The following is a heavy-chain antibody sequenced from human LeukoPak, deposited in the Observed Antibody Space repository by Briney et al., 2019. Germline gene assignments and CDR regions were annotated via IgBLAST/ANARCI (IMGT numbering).Heavy chain of an antibody. CDR1: GFTFSSYG. CDR3: ARESRAVRGVIITGLDP. D-gene: IGHD3-10*01. Sequence: GSLRLSCAASGFTFSSYGMHWVRQAPGKGLEWVAVIWYDGSNKYYADSVKGRFTISRDNSKNTLYLQMNSLRAEDTAVYYCARESRAVRGVIITGLDPWGQGTLVTVSS. CDR2: IWYDGSNK. J-gene: IGHJ5*02. V-gene: IGHV3-33*01.